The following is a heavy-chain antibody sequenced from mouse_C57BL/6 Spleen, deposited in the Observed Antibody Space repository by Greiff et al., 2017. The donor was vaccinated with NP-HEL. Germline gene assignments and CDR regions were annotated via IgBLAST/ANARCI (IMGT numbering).Heavy chain of an antibody. CDR2: INPGSGGT. CDR3: ARQGGYCEGFFDD. D-gene: IGHD2-3*01. CDR1: GYAFTNYL. Sequence: QVQLQQSGAELVRPGTSVKVSCKASGYAFTNYLIEWVKQRPGQGLEWIGVINPGSGGTNYNEKFKGKATLTADKSSSTAYMQLSSLTSEESAVYFCARQGGYCEGFFDDWGQGTTLTVSS. J-gene: IGHJ2*01. V-gene: IGHV1-54*01.